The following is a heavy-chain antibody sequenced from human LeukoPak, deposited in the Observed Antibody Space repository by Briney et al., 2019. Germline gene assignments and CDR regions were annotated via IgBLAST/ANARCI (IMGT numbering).Heavy chain of an antibody. CDR1: GFTFSTNA. D-gene: IGHD1-26*01. Sequence: GGSLRLSCLTSGFTFSTNAMSWVRQAPGKGLEWFSGISGSGASTYYAGSVTGRFTISRDNSRNTLYLQMNSLRGDDTAVYYCAKDVGKWESLHFFDYWGQGTLVTVSS. J-gene: IGHJ4*02. V-gene: IGHV3-23*01. CDR2: ISGSGAST. CDR3: AKDVGKWESLHFFDY.